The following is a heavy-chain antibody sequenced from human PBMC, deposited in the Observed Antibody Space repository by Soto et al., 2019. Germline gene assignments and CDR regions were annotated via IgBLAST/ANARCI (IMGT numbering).Heavy chain of an antibody. CDR1: GGSISSYY. V-gene: IGHV4-59*01. J-gene: IGHJ3*01. CDR2: MYYSGNT. D-gene: IGHD5-18*01. CDR3: ATLDTPFAFDV. Sequence: SETLSLTCTVSGGSISSYYWSWLRQPPGKGLEWIAYMYYSGNTNYNPSLKSRVTMAVDTSKRQFSLKLRSVTAADTAVYYCATLDTPFAFDVWGQGAMVTVSS.